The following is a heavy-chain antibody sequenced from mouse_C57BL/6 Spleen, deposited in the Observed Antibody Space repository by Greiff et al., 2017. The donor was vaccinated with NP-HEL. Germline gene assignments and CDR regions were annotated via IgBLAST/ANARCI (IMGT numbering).Heavy chain of an antibody. Sequence: DVKLVESGPELVKPGDSVKISCKASGYSFTGYFMNWVMQSHGKSLEWIGRINPYNGDTFYNQKFKGKATLTVDKSSSTAHMELRSLTSEDSAVYYCARRVVATDWYFDVWGTGTTVTVSS. D-gene: IGHD1-1*01. CDR3: ARRVVATDWYFDV. CDR1: GYSFTGYF. J-gene: IGHJ1*03. V-gene: IGHV1-20*01. CDR2: INPYNGDT.